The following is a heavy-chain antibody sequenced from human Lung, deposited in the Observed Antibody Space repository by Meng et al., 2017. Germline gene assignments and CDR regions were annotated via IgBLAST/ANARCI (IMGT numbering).Heavy chain of an antibody. J-gene: IGHJ4*02. CDR1: GGSFRDYC. Sequence: QVQLEQWGAELLEPSVTMSLVCVVSGGSFRDYCGSWLRQPPGKGLECIGEINHGGSTNYNPSLESRAIISEDTTQNNLSQKLSSVTAADAAVYYCARGPTTIAHDFDYWGQGTLVTVSS. V-gene: IGHV4-34*01. CDR3: ARGPTTIAHDFDY. D-gene: IGHD5-24*01. CDR2: INHGGST.